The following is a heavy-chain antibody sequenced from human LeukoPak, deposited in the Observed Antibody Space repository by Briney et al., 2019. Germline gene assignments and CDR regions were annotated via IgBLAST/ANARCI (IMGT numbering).Heavy chain of an antibody. V-gene: IGHV1-2*02. CDR2: INANSGGT. Sequence: ASVKVSCKASGYTFTGYYMHWVRQAPGQGLEWMGWINANSGGTNYAQKFQGRVTMTRDTSISTAYMELSRLRSDDTAVYYCARSSRYDIWTGYPYWGQGTLITVSS. CDR1: GYTFTGYY. D-gene: IGHD3-9*01. J-gene: IGHJ4*02. CDR3: ARSSRYDIWTGYPY.